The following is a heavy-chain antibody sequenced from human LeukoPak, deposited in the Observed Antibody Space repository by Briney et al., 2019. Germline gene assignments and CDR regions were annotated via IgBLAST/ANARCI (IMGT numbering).Heavy chain of an antibody. CDR2: IKTDGSEK. Sequence: GGSLRLSCVASGFTFSSYWMSWVRQAPGKGLEWVANIKTDGSEKHYVDSVKGRFTISRDNSKNTLYLQMNSLRAEDTAVYYCAKQGLSWGQQYYYDTSGRQIDYWGQGTLVTVSS. V-gene: IGHV3-7*03. J-gene: IGHJ4*02. CDR1: GFTFSSYW. D-gene: IGHD3-22*01. CDR3: AKQGLSWGQQYYYDTSGRQIDY.